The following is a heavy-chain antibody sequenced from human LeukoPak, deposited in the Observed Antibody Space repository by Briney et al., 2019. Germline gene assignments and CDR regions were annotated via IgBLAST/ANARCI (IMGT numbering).Heavy chain of an antibody. J-gene: IGHJ4*02. Sequence: GGSLRLSCAASGFTFSSYGMHWVRQAPGKGLEWVAVISYDGSNKYYADSVKGRFTISRDNSKNTLYLQMNSLRAEDTAVYYCARAPRTGYSLDYWGQGTLVTVSS. CDR2: ISYDGSNK. D-gene: IGHD5-18*01. V-gene: IGHV3-30*03. CDR3: ARAPRTGYSLDY. CDR1: GFTFSSYG.